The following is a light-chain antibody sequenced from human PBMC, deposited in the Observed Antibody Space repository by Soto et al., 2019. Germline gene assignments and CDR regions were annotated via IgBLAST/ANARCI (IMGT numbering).Light chain of an antibody. V-gene: IGKV3-15*01. CDR3: QQYNKWPPIT. J-gene: IGKJ3*01. Sequence: EIVMMQSPATLSVATGERATLYCRASENSSSNLTWYQQKPGQAPRLLIYDASTRATGIPARFSGSGSGTEFTLTISSLQSEDFAVYYCQQYNKWPPITFGPGTKVDIK. CDR2: DAS. CDR1: ENSSSN.